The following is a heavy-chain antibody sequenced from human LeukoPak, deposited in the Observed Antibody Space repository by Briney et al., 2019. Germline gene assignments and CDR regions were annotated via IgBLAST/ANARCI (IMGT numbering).Heavy chain of an antibody. CDR3: ARDGGYTYGRPDY. Sequence: GGSLRLSCAASGFTFSRYWMSWVRQAPGKGPEWVANIKHDGSEEYYVDSVKGRFTTSKDNAKNSLYLQMNTLRVEDTAVYYCARDGGYTYGRPDYWGQGTLVIVSS. J-gene: IGHJ4*02. CDR2: IKHDGSEE. D-gene: IGHD5-18*01. V-gene: IGHV3-7*03. CDR1: GFTFSRYW.